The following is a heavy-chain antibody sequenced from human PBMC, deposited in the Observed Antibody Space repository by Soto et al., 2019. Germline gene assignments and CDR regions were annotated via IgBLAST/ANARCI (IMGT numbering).Heavy chain of an antibody. V-gene: IGHV4-30-2*01. CDR3: ARGSVVAIDY. CDR2: VYHSGST. D-gene: IGHD2-21*01. Sequence: QLQLQESGSGLVKPSQTLSLTCAVSGGSISSGGYSWSWIRQPPGKGLEWIGYVYHSGSTYYNPSLKHTLTTSVGTSKNQFSLKRSSVTAADTAVYYCARGSVVAIDYWGQGTLVTVSS. CDR1: GGSISSGGYS. J-gene: IGHJ4*02.